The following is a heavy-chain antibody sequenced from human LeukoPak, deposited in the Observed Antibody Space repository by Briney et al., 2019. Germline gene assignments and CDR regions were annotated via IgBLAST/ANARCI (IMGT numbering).Heavy chain of an antibody. CDR3: ARRYYGSGSYRPRYYYYYMDV. D-gene: IGHD3-10*01. J-gene: IGHJ6*03. CDR1: GGSFSGYY. CDR2: INHSGST. Sequence: SETLSLTCAVYGGSFSGYYWSWIRQPPGKGLEWIGEINHSGSTNYNPSLKSRVTISVDTSKNQFSLKLSSVTAADTAVYYCARRYYGSGSYRPRYYYYYMDVWGKGTTVTIS. V-gene: IGHV4-34*01.